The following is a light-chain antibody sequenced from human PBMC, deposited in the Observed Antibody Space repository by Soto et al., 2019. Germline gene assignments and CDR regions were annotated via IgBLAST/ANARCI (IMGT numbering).Light chain of an antibody. CDR1: QGISSF. CDR3: QQRGNWPLT. J-gene: IGKJ4*01. CDR2: DAS. V-gene: IGKV3-11*01. Sequence: EIALTQSPATLSLSPGDSATLSCRASQGISSFLAWYQHKPGQSPRLLIYDASNRATGIPARFSGSGSGTDFTLTISSLEPEDFAVYYCQQRGNWPLTFGGGTKVEIK.